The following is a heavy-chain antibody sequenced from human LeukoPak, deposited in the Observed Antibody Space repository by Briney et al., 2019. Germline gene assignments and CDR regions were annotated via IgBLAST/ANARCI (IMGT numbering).Heavy chain of an antibody. J-gene: IGHJ4*02. D-gene: IGHD3-22*01. CDR3: ARVKYDSSGYYFLFDY. Sequence: SETLSLTCTASGGSISSYYWSWIRQPPGKGLEWIGYIYYSGSTNYNPSLKSRVTISVDTSKNQFSLKLSSVTAADTAVYYCARVKYDSSGYYFLFDYWGQGTLVTVSS. CDR1: GGSISSYY. V-gene: IGHV4-59*01. CDR2: IYYSGST.